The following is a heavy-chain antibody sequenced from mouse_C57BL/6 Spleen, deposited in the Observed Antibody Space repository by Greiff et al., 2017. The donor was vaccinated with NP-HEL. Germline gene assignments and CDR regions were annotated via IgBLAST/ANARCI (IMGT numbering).Heavy chain of an antibody. Sequence: VQLQQPGAELVRPGSSVKLSCKASGYTFTSYWMHWVKQRPIQGLEWIGNIDPSDSETHYNQKFKDKATLTVDKSSSTAYMQLSSLTSEDSAVYYCAMASLYYYGSIRYYAMDYWGQGTSVTVSS. CDR3: AMASLYYYGSIRYYAMDY. CDR1: GYTFTSYW. D-gene: IGHD1-1*01. CDR2: IDPSDSET. J-gene: IGHJ4*01. V-gene: IGHV1-52*01.